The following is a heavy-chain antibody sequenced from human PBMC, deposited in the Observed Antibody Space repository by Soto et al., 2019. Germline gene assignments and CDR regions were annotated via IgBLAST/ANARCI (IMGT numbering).Heavy chain of an antibody. CDR3: AKSGDLVAGTPNYYYYYYMDV. J-gene: IGHJ6*03. CDR1: GFTFSSYA. V-gene: IGHV3-23*01. CDR2: ISGSGGST. Sequence: GGSLRLSCAASGFTFSSYAMSWVRQAPGKGLEWVSAISGSGGSTYYADSVKGRFTISRDNSKNTLYLQMNSLRAEDTAVYYCAKSGDLVAGTPNYYYYYYMDVWGKGTTVTVSS. D-gene: IGHD6-19*01.